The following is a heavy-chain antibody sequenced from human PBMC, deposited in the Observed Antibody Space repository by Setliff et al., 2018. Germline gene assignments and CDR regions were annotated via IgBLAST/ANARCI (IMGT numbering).Heavy chain of an antibody. D-gene: IGHD2-2*01. CDR1: GFTFSSYSMN. CDR3: ARLRVVPAARLIYYYGMDV. Sequence: PGGSLRLSCAASGFTFSSYSMNWVRQSPGKGLEWIGSVHYNGNAYYTPSLKSRVTISVDTSKNQFSLKLSSVTAADTAVYYCARLRVVPAARLIYYYGMDVWGQGTTVTVSS. J-gene: IGHJ6*02. CDR2: VHYNGNA. V-gene: IGHV4-39*01.